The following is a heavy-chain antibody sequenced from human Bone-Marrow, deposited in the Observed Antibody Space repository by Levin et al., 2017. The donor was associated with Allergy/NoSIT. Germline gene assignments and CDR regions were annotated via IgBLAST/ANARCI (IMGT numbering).Heavy chain of an antibody. J-gene: IGHJ3*02. V-gene: IGHV1-8*01. CDR3: ARFSFIDYGSAIDAFDI. Sequence: GESLKISCKASGYTFTSYDINWVRQATGQGLEWMGWMNPNSGNTGYAQKFQGRVTMTRNTSISTAYMELSSLRSEDTAVYYCARFSFIDYGSAIDAFDIWGQGTMVTVSS. CDR2: MNPNSGNT. CDR1: GYTFTSYD. D-gene: IGHD3-10*01.